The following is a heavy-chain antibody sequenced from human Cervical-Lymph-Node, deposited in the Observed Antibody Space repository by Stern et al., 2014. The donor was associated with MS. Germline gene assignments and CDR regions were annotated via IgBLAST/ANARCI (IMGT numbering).Heavy chain of an antibody. V-gene: IGHV1-24*01. Sequence: VQLVESGAEVRKPGASVRVSCKVSGYSLSDLSMHWVRQAPGKGLEWLGSYDPEEGNTVYAQRFQGRVTMTEDTSTDTAYMELNSLRSDDTAVYHCATASRYDALDLWGQGTVVTVSS. J-gene: IGHJ3*01. CDR1: GYSLSDLS. CDR2: YDPEEGNT. CDR3: ATASRYDALDL.